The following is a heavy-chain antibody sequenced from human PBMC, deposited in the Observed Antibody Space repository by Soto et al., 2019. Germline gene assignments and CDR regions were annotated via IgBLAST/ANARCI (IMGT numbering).Heavy chain of an antibody. J-gene: IGHJ4*02. CDR2: IYYSGST. Sequence: SETLSLTCTVSGGTISSYYWSWIRQPPGKGLEWIGYIYYSGSTNYNPSLKSRVTMSVDTSKNQFSLKLSSVAAADTAVYYCARGSGWYFYWGQGTLVTVSS. V-gene: IGHV4-59*01. CDR1: GGTISSYY. CDR3: ARGSGWYFY. D-gene: IGHD6-19*01.